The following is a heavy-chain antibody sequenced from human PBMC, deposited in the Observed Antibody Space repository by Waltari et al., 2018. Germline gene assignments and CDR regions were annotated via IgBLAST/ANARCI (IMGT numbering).Heavy chain of an antibody. Sequence: EVQLLESGGGLVQPGGSLRLSCAASGFTFSSYAMSWVRQAPGKGLEWFSVIYSGGSTYYADSVKGRFTISRDNSKNTLYLQMNSLRAEDTAVYYCARGNFGVVSDYWGQGTLVTVSS. CDR3: ARGNFGVVSDY. J-gene: IGHJ4*02. CDR1: GFTFSSYA. D-gene: IGHD3-3*01. CDR2: IYSGGST. V-gene: IGHV3-23*03.